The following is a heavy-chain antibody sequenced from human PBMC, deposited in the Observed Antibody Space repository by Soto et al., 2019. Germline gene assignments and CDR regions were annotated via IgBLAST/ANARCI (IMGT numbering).Heavy chain of an antibody. CDR2: INFDGTTT. Sequence: EVQLVESGGGLVQPGWSLRLSCAASGFTFNSYWIHWVRQAPGKGLVWVSRINFDGTTTNYADSVKGRFTISRDNAKNTLYLQMNSRRDEDTAVYYCARGGFRQWLLDYWGQGSLVTVSS. D-gene: IGHD5-12*01. CDR1: GFTFNSYW. CDR3: ARGGFRQWLLDY. J-gene: IGHJ4*02. V-gene: IGHV3-74*01.